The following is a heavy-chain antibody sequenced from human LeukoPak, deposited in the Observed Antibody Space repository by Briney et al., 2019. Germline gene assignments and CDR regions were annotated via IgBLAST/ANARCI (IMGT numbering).Heavy chain of an antibody. CDR3: ARGPYSYDSSGAFDI. D-gene: IGHD3-22*01. CDR1: GGSISSSNW. J-gene: IGHJ3*02. CDR2: IYHSGST. Sequence: PSETLSLTCAVSGGSISSSNWRSWVRQPPGKGLEWIGEIYHSGSTNYNPSLKSRVTISVDKSKNQFSLKLSSVTAADTAVYFCARGPYSYDSSGAFDIWGQGTMVTVSS. V-gene: IGHV4-4*02.